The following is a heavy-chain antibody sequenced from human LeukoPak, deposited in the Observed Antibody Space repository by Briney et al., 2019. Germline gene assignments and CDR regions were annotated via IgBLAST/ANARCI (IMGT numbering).Heavy chain of an antibody. CDR3: ARDPHDYIGP. D-gene: IGHD4-11*01. CDR2: ISSSSSYI. V-gene: IGHV3-21*01. J-gene: IGHJ5*02. CDR1: GFTFSSYS. Sequence: GGSLRLSCAASGFTFSSYSMNWVRQAPGKGLEWVSSISSSSSYIYYADPVKGRFTISRDNAKNSLYLQMNSLRAEDTAVYYCARDPHDYIGPWGQGTLVTVSS.